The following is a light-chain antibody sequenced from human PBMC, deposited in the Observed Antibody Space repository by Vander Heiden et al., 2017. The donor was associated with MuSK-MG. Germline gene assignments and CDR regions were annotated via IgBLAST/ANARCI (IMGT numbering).Light chain of an antibody. CDR3: CSYAGSYIWV. CDR2: GVT. V-gene: IGLV2-11*02. J-gene: IGLJ3*02. CDR1: GRAVCGYNH. Sequence: QSALTQPRSVSGSPGQSVTISCPGAGRAVCGYNHVYWYQQHPGKAHKFIIYGVTNRPSGDPDRFSGSKSGNTAALTISGLQAEDETDYYGCSYAGSYIWVLGGGTKVTVL.